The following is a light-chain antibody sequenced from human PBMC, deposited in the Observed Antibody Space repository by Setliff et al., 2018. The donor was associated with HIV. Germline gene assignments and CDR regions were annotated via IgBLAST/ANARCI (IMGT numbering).Light chain of an antibody. V-gene: IGLV2-14*01. J-gene: IGLJ1*01. CDR3: SSFTSSGTYV. Sequence: QSALTQPASVSGSPGQSITISCTGASSDVGGYNYVSWYQQHPGKAPKLMIYEVINRPSGVSNRFSASKSGNTASLTISGLQAEDEADYHCSSFTSSGTYVFGTGTKGTVL. CDR1: SSDVGGYNY. CDR2: EVI.